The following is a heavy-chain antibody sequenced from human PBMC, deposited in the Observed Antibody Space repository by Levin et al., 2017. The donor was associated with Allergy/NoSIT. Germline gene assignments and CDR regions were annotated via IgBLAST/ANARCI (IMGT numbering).Heavy chain of an antibody. CDR1: GFTFSSYG. Sequence: PGGSLRLSCAASGFTFSSYGMHWVRQAPGKGLEWVAVIWYDGSNKYYADSVKGRFTISRDNSKNTLYLQMNSLRAEDTAVYYCARDRGSWYFDLWGRGTLVTVSS. D-gene: IGHD3-10*01. CDR3: ARDRGSWYFDL. J-gene: IGHJ2*01. CDR2: IWYDGSNK. V-gene: IGHV3-33*01.